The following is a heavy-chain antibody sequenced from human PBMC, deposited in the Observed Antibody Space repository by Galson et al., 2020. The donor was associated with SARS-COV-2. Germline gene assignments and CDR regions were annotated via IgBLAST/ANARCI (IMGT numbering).Heavy chain of an antibody. CDR2: IWYDGSNK. CDR3: ATQLAQYYFDY. D-gene: IGHD2-2*01. J-gene: IGHJ4*02. Sequence: GESLKISCAASGFTFSSYGMHWVRQAPGKGLEWVAVIWYDGSNKYYADSLKGRFTISRDNSKNTLYLQMNSLRAEDTAVYYCATQLAQYYFDYWGQGTLVTVSS. CDR1: GFTFSSYG. V-gene: IGHV3-33*01.